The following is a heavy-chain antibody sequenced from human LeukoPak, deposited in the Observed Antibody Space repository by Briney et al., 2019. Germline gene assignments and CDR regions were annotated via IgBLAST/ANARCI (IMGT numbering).Heavy chain of an antibody. Sequence: GGSVRLSCAASGFTYSRYWMHWVRQPAGRGRVGVSSINSGWRSTSYADSLKDRFTISRDNDKNTLYLQMNSLRAEDTAVYYCARVGSSGSYSVVGYWGQGTLVTVSS. CDR2: INSGWRST. CDR3: ARVGSSGSYSVVGY. D-gene: IGHD3-10*01. J-gene: IGHJ4*02. V-gene: IGHV3-74*01. CDR1: GFTYSRYW.